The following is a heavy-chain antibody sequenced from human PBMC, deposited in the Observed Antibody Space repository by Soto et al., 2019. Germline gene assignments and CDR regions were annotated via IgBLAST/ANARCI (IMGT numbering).Heavy chain of an antibody. D-gene: IGHD1-1*01. Sequence: QVQIQQWGAGLLKPSETLSLTCAVYGESLSGYYGNWIRQSPGKGLEWIGEINYSGNTNYNPSLKSRVTISIDTSKNQVSLKLSSVAAADRAVYYCARTRNLDVWGQGTTVIVSS. V-gene: IGHV4-34*01. CDR3: ARTRNLDV. CDR2: INYSGNT. J-gene: IGHJ6*02. CDR1: GESLSGYY.